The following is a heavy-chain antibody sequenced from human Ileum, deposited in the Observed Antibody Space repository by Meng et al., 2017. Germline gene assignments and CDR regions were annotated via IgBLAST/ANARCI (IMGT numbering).Heavy chain of an antibody. J-gene: IGHJ3*02. CDR3: AREFRSSGKAGTFDI. D-gene: IGHD3-22*01. V-gene: IGHV3-30*04. Sequence: SCAASGFTLSTHPAHWVRQAPGKGLEWVAVISPAGGSQSYTDSVKGRFTISRDNSKDTLYLQMNNLSADDTAVYYCAREFRSSGKAGTFDIWGQGTVVTVSS. CDR1: GFTLSTHP. CDR2: ISPAGGSQ.